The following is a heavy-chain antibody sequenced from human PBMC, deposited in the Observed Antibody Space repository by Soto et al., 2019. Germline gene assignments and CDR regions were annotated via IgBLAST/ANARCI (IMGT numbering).Heavy chain of an antibody. Sequence: SVKVSCKASGGTFSSYAISWVRQAPGQGLEWMGGIIPIFGTANYAQKFQGRVTITADESTSTAYMELSSLRSEDTAVYYCTTGTPGYSSSWYLSGVYFDYWGQGTLVTVSS. CDR1: GGTFSSYA. V-gene: IGHV1-69*13. J-gene: IGHJ4*02. CDR2: IIPIFGTA. D-gene: IGHD6-13*01. CDR3: TTGTPGYSSSWYLSGVYFDY.